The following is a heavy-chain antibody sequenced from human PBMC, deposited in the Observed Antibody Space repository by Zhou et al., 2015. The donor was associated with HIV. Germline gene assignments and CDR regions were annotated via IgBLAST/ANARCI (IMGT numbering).Heavy chain of an antibody. CDR3: ARVPSFPRNWFDP. J-gene: IGHJ5*02. CDR1: GYTFTGYY. D-gene: IGHD2/OR15-2a*01. CDR2: ISAYSGNT. V-gene: IGHV1-18*04. Sequence: QVQLVQSGAEVKKPGASVKVSCKASGYTFTGYYMHWVRQAPGQGLEWMGWISAYSGNTNYAEKFQGRLTMTTDTSTSTASMELRSLRSDDTAVYYCARVPSFPRNWFDPWGQGTLVTVSS.